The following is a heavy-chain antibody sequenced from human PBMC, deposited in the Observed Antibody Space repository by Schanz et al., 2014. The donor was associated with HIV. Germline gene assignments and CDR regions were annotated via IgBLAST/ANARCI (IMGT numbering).Heavy chain of an antibody. CDR2: ISWNSGSR. CDR3: VKDFTTWKGGFDY. J-gene: IGHJ4*02. CDR1: GFTFDDYD. Sequence: EVQLVESGGGLVQPGGSLSLFCEASGFTFDDYDMHWVRQVPGKGLEWVSSISWNSGSRGYADSVKGRFTISRDNDNDSLYLQMNDVRPEDTAFYYCVKDFTTWKGGFDYWGQGTLVIVSS. D-gene: IGHD1-1*01. V-gene: IGHV3-9*01.